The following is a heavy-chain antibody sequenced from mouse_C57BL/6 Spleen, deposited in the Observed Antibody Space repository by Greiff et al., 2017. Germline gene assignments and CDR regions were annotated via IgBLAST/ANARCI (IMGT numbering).Heavy chain of an antibody. CDR1: GFTFSSYA. CDR2: ISDGGSYT. Sequence: EVQRVESGGGLVKPGGSLKLSCAASGFTFSSYAMSWVRQTPEKRLEWVATISDGGSYTYYPDNVKGRFTISRDNAKNNLYLQMSHLKSEDTAMYYCAREGGYDGYDYWGQGTTLTVSS. J-gene: IGHJ2*01. D-gene: IGHD2-2*01. V-gene: IGHV5-4*01. CDR3: AREGGYDGYDY.